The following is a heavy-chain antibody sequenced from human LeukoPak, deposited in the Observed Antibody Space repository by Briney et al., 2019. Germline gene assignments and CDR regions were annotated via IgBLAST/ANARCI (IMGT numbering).Heavy chain of an antibody. CDR2: IYTSGST. CDR3: AAIHSSSWYDY. CDR1: GSSSSYYY. Sequence: SSETLSFTCTASGSSSSYYYGSWIRQPAGKGLEWIGRIYTSGSTNYNLSLKSRVTMSVDTSKNQFSLKLSSVTAADTAVYYCAAIHSSSWYDYWGQGTLVTVSS. J-gene: IGHJ4*02. V-gene: IGHV4-4*07. D-gene: IGHD6-13*01.